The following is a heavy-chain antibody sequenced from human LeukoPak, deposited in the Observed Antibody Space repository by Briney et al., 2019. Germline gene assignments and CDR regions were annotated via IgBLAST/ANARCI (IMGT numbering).Heavy chain of an antibody. Sequence: SETLSLTCTVSGGSISSYYWSWIRQPPPKGLERIGRIYTSGSTNYNPSLRRRVTISVDTSKNQFSLKLSSVTAAETAVYYCARDGRRYYGSGALDYWGQGTLVSVS. CDR3: ARDGRRYYGSGALDY. V-gene: IGHV4-4*07. CDR2: IYTSGST. CDR1: GGSISSYY. J-gene: IGHJ4*02. D-gene: IGHD3-10*01.